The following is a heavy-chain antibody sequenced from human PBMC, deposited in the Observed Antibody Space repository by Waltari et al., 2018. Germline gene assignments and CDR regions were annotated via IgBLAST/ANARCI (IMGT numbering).Heavy chain of an antibody. CDR2: IYPYNGNT. J-gene: IGHJ4*02. CDR1: GYFFSNYG. CDR3: ARDDVDSSNFGGF. Sequence: QLAQSGAEVKKPGASVKVSCKASGYFFSNYGITWVRKAPGQGLEWMGWIYPYNGNTKYEQNFQGRVTMTTDTSTTTAYREIRSLRSDDTAIYYCARDDVDSSNFGGFWGQGTLVTVSS. D-gene: IGHD6-13*01. V-gene: IGHV1-18*01.